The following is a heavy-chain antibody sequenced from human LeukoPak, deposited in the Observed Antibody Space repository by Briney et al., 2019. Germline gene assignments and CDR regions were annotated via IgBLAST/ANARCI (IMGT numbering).Heavy chain of an antibody. V-gene: IGHV3-30*18. D-gene: IGHD2-15*01. Sequence: PGGSLRLSCAASGFTFSSYGMHWVRQAPGKGLEWVAVISYDESNKYYADSVKGRFTISRDNSKNTLFLQMNTLRAEDTAVYYCAKDRSSSWAVDYWGQGTLVIVSS. CDR2: ISYDESNK. J-gene: IGHJ4*02. CDR3: AKDRSSSWAVDY. CDR1: GFTFSSYG.